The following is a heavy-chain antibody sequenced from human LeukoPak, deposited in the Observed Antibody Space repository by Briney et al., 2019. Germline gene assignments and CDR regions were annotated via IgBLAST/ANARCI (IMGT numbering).Heavy chain of an antibody. D-gene: IGHD6-13*01. CDR1: GFTFSIYA. Sequence: GGSLRLSCAASGFTFSIYAMSWVRQAPGKGLEWVSTITGSGGVTYCTDSVKDRFTISRENSKNPVYLQMNSLRVEDTAVYYCAKFRSSSREGGLDYWGQGTLVTVSS. CDR3: AKFRSSSREGGLDY. CDR2: ITGSGGVT. V-gene: IGHV3-23*01. J-gene: IGHJ4*02.